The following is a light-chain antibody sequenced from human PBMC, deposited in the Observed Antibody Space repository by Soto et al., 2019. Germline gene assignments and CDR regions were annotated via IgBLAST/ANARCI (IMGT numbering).Light chain of an antibody. CDR1: QNVNNW. J-gene: IGKJ1*01. CDR2: DAS. Sequence: DIQMTHSPSTLSAFVGDRVAITCRASQNVNNWLAWYQQKPGNAPKLLIYDASSLESGVPSRFSGSGSGTEFTLTISRLQPDDFATYYCQQYNSYSWTFGQGTK. CDR3: QQYNSYSWT. V-gene: IGKV1-5*01.